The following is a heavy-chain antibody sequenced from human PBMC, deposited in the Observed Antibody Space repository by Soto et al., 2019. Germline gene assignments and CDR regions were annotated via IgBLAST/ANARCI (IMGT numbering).Heavy chain of an antibody. Sequence: ASVKVSCKASGYTFTSYGISWVRQAPGQGLEWMGWISAYNGNTNYAQKLQGRVTMTTDTSTSTAYMELRSLRSDYTAVYYCARDAMTTGHMDVWGKGTTVTVSS. D-gene: IGHD2-2*01. V-gene: IGHV1-18*01. J-gene: IGHJ6*03. CDR3: ARDAMTTGHMDV. CDR2: ISAYNGNT. CDR1: GYTFTSYG.